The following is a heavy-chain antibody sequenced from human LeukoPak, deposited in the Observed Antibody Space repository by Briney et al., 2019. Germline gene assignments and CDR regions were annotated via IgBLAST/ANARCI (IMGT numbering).Heavy chain of an antibody. CDR1: GFTFSSYE. J-gene: IGHJ6*03. D-gene: IGHD5-18*01. CDR2: ISSSGSTI. V-gene: IGHV3-48*03. CDR3: ARELSDTAIDYYYYYMDV. Sequence: PGGSLRLSCAASGFTFSSYEMNWVRQAPGKGLEWVSYISSSGSTIYYADSVKGRFTISRDNAKNSLYLQMNSLRAEDTAVYYCARELSDTAIDYYYYYMDVWGKGTTVTVSS.